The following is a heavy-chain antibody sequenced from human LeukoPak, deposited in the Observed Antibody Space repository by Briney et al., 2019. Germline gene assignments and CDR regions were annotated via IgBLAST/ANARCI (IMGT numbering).Heavy chain of an antibody. CDR3: TRDGGKVDGIQLWSYFDY. Sequence: ASVKVSCKASGYTFTYYYMHWVRQAPGQGLEWMGWINPDSGGTNYAQKFQGRVTMTRDTSISTAYMELSRLRSDDTAVYYCTRDGGKVDGIQLWSYFDYWGQGTLVTVSS. CDR2: INPDSGGT. D-gene: IGHD5-18*01. CDR1: GYTFTYYY. V-gene: IGHV1-2*02. J-gene: IGHJ4*02.